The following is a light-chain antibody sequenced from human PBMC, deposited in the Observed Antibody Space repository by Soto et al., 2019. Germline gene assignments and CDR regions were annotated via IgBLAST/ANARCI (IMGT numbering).Light chain of an antibody. Sequence: VLTQPASVSGSPGQTITISCTGTSSDVGAYNYVSWYQQHPGKAPKLMIYEVSNRPSGVSDRFSGSKSGNTASLTISGLQAADEADYYCSSKRTTASLVFGTGTKVTVL. CDR1: SSDVGAYNY. V-gene: IGLV2-14*01. CDR3: SSKRTTASLV. J-gene: IGLJ1*01. CDR2: EVS.